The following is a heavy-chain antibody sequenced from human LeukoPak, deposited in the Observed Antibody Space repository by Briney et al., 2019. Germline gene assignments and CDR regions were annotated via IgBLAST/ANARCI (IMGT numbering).Heavy chain of an antibody. V-gene: IGHV3-30-3*01. CDR3: ARAPALFFYDDSGYYNGYFDL. Sequence: GGSLRLSCAASGFTFSSYAMHWVRQAPGKGLEWVAVISYDGSNKYYADSVKGRFTIARDNSKNTLFLQMNSLRAEDTAVYYCARAPALFFYDDSGYYNGYFDLWGRGTLVTVSS. CDR2: ISYDGSNK. CDR1: GFTFSSYA. D-gene: IGHD3-22*01. J-gene: IGHJ2*01.